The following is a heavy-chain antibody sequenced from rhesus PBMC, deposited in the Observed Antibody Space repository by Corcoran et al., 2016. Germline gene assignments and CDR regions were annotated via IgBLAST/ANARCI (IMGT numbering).Heavy chain of an antibody. CDR3: ARVEQYLDWLV. Sequence: QVKLQQWGDGLVKPSETLSLTCAVYGGSISGSYWSWIRQPPGKGVEWIGNFSGNSASTNSDPTLKNRVTISKDTSKNQFSLKLSSVTAADTAVYYCARVEQYLDWLVWGQGVLVTVSS. V-gene: IGHV4-73*01. CDR1: GGSISGSY. CDR2: FSGNSAST. J-gene: IGHJ4*01. D-gene: IGHD3-3*01.